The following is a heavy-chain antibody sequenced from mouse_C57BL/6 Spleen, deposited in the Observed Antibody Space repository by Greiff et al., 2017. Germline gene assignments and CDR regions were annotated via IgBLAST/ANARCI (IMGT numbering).Heavy chain of an antibody. D-gene: IGHD2-3*01. CDR1: GYAFSSYW. V-gene: IGHV1-80*01. Sequence: VKLVESGAELVKPGASVKISCKASGYAFSSYWMNWVKQRPGKGLEWIGQIYPGDGDTNYNGKFKGKATLTADKSSSTAYMQRSSLTSEDSAVYFCARPIYDGYYVGTFAYWGQGTLVTVSA. CDR2: IYPGDGDT. CDR3: ARPIYDGYYVGTFAY. J-gene: IGHJ3*01.